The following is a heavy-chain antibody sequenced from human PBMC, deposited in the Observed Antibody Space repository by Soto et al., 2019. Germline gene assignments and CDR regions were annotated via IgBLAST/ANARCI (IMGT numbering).Heavy chain of an antibody. CDR1: GFTFRAYW. Sequence: HPGGSLRLSCAASGFTFRAYWMYWVRQAPGKGLVWVSRLTGGGSTTSYADSVKGRFTVSRDNAKNTLYLQMNSLRAEDTAVYYCARVVAHYNGSYRTIDYWGQGTLVTVSS. V-gene: IGHV3-74*01. J-gene: IGHJ4*02. CDR2: LTGGGSTT. D-gene: IGHD1-26*01. CDR3: ARVVAHYNGSYRTIDY.